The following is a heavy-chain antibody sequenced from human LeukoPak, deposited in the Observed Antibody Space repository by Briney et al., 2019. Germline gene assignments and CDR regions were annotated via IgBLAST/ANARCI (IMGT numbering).Heavy chain of an antibody. V-gene: IGHV4-61*01. CDR2: IYHSGST. J-gene: IGHJ6*04. CDR3: ARDRGYTVPYYYGMDV. D-gene: IGHD5-24*01. CDR1: GGSVSSGRYY. Sequence: TTETLSLTCTVSGGSVSSGRYYWGRIRQPPGKGLEWVGYIYHSGSTNYNPSLKSRVTIAVDTSKKQFSLKVASVTAADTAVYYCARDRGYTVPYYYGMDVWGKGTTVTVS.